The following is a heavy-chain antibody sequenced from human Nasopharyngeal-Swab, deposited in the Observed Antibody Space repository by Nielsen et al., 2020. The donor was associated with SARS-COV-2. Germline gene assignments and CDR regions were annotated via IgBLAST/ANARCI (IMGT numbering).Heavy chain of an antibody. CDR3: AKEGGVVVILRYFQH. Sequence: GESLKISCAASGFTFSSYSMNWVRQAPGKGLEWVAFIRYDGSNKYYADSVKGRFTISRDNSKNTLYLQMNSLRAEDTAVYYCAKEGGVVVILRYFQHWGQGTLVTVSS. V-gene: IGHV3-30*02. CDR2: IRYDGSNK. CDR1: GFTFSSYS. J-gene: IGHJ1*01. D-gene: IGHD2-21*01.